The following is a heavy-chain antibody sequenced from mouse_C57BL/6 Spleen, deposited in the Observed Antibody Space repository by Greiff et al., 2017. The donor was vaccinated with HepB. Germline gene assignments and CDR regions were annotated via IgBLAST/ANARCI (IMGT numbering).Heavy chain of an antibody. CDR2: INPNNGGT. J-gene: IGHJ1*03. CDR1: GYTFTDYN. Sequence: VQLQQSGPELVKPGASVKMSCKASGYTFTDYNMHWVKQSHGKSLEWIGYINPNNGGTSYNQKFKGKATLPVNKSSSTAYMELRSLTSEDSSVYYCASYGRGRYFDVWGTGTTVTVSS. CDR3: ASYGRGRYFDV. V-gene: IGHV1-22*01. D-gene: IGHD1-1*01.